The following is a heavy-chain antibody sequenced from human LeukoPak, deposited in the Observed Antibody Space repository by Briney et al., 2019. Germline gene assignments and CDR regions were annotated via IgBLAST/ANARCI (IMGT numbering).Heavy chain of an antibody. V-gene: IGHV4-34*01. J-gene: IGHJ6*02. CDR1: GGPFSGYY. CDR2: INHSGST. Sequence: SETLSLTCAVYGGPFSGYYWSWIRQPPGKGLEWIGEINHSGSTNYNPSLKSRVTISVDTSKNQFSLKLSSVTAADTAVYYCASIYYDFWSGCYFPDYYYGMDVWGQGTTVTVSS. CDR3: ASIYYDFWSGCYFPDYYYGMDV. D-gene: IGHD3-3*01.